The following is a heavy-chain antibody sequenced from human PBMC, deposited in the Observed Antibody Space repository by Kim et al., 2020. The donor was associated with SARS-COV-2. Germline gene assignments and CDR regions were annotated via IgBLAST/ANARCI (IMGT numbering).Heavy chain of an antibody. Sequence: YSPSYQGQSTISADKSISTAYLQWSSLKASDTAMYYCARLRGSLVTPFDYWGQGTLVTVSS. J-gene: IGHJ4*02. D-gene: IGHD2-21*02. CDR3: ARLRGSLVTPFDY. V-gene: IGHV5-51*01.